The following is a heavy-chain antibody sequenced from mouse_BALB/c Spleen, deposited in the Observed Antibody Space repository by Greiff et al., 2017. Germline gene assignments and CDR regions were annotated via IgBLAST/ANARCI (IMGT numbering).Heavy chain of an antibody. CDR1: GYTFSSYW. J-gene: IGHJ3*01. D-gene: IGHD1-1*01. Sequence: QVQLKQSGAELMKPGASVKISCKATGYTFSSYWIEWVKQRPGHGLEWIGEILPGSGSTNYNEKFKGKATFTADTSSNTAYMQLSSLTSEDSAVYYCASKGYGSSSWFAYWGQGTLVTVSA. CDR2: ILPGSGST. CDR3: ASKGYGSSSWFAY. V-gene: IGHV1-9*01.